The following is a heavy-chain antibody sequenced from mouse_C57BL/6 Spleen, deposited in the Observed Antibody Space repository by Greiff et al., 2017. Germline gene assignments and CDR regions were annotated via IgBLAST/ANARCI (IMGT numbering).Heavy chain of an antibody. Sequence: EVQLVESGGGLVQPKGSLKLSCAASGFTFNTYAMHWVRQAPGKGLEWVARIRSKSSNYASYYAVSVQDRFTISRDDSQSMLYLQMNNLKTEDTAMYYCVREYDYYWYFDVWGKGTTVTVSS. V-gene: IGHV10-3*01. CDR3: VREYDYYWYFDV. CDR2: IRSKSSNYAS. CDR1: GFTFNTYA. J-gene: IGHJ1*03. D-gene: IGHD2-4*01.